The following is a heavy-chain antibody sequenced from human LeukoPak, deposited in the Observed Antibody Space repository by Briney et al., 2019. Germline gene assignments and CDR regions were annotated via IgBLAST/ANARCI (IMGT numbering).Heavy chain of an antibody. CDR1: DGSLSSSSQY. J-gene: IGHJ3*02. Sequence: SETRSLTGTVSDGSLSSSSQYWGWIRQSPGKGLEWIGCIYYSGSTYYNPSLKSRVTISVDTSKSVFSVELKSVTAADTAIYYCARNMTAVTRLDVFDIWGPGTMVTVSS. CDR3: ARNMTAVTRLDVFDI. V-gene: IGHV4-39*01. D-gene: IGHD4-17*01. CDR2: IYYSGST.